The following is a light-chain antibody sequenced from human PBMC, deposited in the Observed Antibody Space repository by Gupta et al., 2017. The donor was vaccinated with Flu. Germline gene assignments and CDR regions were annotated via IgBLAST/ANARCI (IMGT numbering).Light chain of an antibody. CDR2: ANI. V-gene: IGLV1-40*01. CDR3: QSYDSSLSGPV. CDR1: SSNIGAGYD. Sequence: QSVLTQPPSVSGAPGQRITISCTGSSSNIGAGYDVHWYQQLPGTAPKLLIYANINRPPGVPDRFSGSKSGTSASLAITGLQTEDEADYYCQSYDSSLSGPVFGGGAKLTVL. J-gene: IGLJ2*01.